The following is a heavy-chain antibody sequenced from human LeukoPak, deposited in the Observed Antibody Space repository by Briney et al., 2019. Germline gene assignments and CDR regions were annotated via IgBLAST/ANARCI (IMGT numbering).Heavy chain of an antibody. CDR3: AKVGLGIAAPPGLDY. J-gene: IGHJ4*02. CDR1: GFTFSSYG. CDR2: IRYDGSNK. V-gene: IGHV3-30*02. Sequence: PGGSLRLSCAASGFTFSSYGMHWVRQAPGKGLEWVAFIRYDGSNKYNADSVKGRFTISRDNSKNTLYLQMNSLRAEDTAVYYCAKVGLGIAAPPGLDYWGQGTLVTVSS. D-gene: IGHD6-6*01.